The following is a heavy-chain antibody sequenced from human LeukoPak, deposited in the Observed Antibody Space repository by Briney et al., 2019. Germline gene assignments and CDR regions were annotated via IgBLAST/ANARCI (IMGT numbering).Heavy chain of an antibody. CDR2: INPTGTTT. CDR1: GYTFTNNW. CDR3: ARDNSAGEIAWWFET. V-gene: IGHV1-46*01. J-gene: IGHJ5*01. D-gene: IGHD2-21*01. Sequence: ASVKVSCKASGYTFTNNWMHWVRQAPGQGLEWVGLINPTGTTTVYAPTFHGRVTLTRDMSTSTDYTQLSSLKSQHPALYCCARDNSAGEIAWWFETCGDRTLGTVS.